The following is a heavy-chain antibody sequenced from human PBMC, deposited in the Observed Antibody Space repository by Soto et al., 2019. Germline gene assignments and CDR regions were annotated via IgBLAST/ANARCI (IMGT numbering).Heavy chain of an antibody. V-gene: IGHV4-34*01. D-gene: IGHD3-22*01. CDR1: GGSFSGYY. Sequence: NPSETLSLTCAVYGGSFSGYYWSWIRQPPGKGLEWIGEINHSGSTNYNPSLKSRVTISVDTSKNQFSLKLSSVTAADTAVYYCARKKSSGYYSNFDHWGQGTLVTVSS. CDR2: INHSGST. CDR3: ARKKSSGYYSNFDH. J-gene: IGHJ4*02.